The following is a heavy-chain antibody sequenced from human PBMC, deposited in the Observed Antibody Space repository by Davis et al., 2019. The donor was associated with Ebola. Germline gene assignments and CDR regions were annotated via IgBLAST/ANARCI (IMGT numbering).Heavy chain of an antibody. J-gene: IGHJ4*02. CDR2: ISSSSSYI. CDR3: ARARIGGSYFDY. D-gene: IGHD1-26*01. V-gene: IGHV3-21*01. CDR1: GFTFSSYS. Sequence: GESLKISCAASGFTFSSYSMNWVRQAPGKGLEWVSSISSSSSYIYYADSVKGRFTISRENAKNSLYLQMNSLRAGDTAVYYCARARIGGSYFDYWGQGTLVTVSS.